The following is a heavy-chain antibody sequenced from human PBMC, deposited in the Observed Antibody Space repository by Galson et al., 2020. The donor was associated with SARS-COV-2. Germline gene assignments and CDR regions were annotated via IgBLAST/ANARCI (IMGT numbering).Heavy chain of an antibody. CDR3: TTIDRKYSVSWYEDS. Sequence: GGSLRLSCAASGFTFSDTWMSWVRQAPGKGLEWVGRIKSKGDGGTTDYAAPVKGRFTISRDDSKNTLYLQRNSLKTEDTAVYYCTTIDRKYSVSWYEDSWGQGTLVTVSS. CDR2: IKSKGDGGTT. CDR1: GFTFSDTW. D-gene: IGHD6-13*01. J-gene: IGHJ5*01. V-gene: IGHV3-15*01.